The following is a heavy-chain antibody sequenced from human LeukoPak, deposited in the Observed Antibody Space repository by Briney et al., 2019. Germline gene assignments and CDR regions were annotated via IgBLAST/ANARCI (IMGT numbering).Heavy chain of an antibody. D-gene: IGHD7-27*01. V-gene: IGHV4-39*01. Sequence: KPSETLSLTCTVSGGSISSSSYYWGWIRQPPGKGLEWIGSIYYSGSTYYNPSLKSRVTISVDTSKNQFSLKLSSVTAADTAVYYCARPGDLHYMDVWGKGTTVTVSS. CDR2: IYYSGST. J-gene: IGHJ6*03. CDR1: GGSISSSSYY. CDR3: ARPGDLHYMDV.